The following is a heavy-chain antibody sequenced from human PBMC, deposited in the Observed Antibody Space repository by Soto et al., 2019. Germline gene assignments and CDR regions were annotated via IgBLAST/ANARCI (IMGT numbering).Heavy chain of an antibody. J-gene: IGHJ4*02. CDR3: ARVVLRYFDWLGYFDY. Sequence: PSETLSLTCTVSGGSISSSSYYWGWIRQPPGKGLEWIGSIYYSGSTYYNPSLKSRVTISVDTSKNQFSLKLSSVTAADTAVYYCARVVLRYFDWLGYFDYWGQGTLVTVSS. CDR1: GGSISSSSYY. D-gene: IGHD3-9*01. CDR2: IYYSGST. V-gene: IGHV4-39*01.